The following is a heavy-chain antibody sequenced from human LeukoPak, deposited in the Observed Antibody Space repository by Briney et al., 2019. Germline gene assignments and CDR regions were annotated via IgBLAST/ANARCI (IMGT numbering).Heavy chain of an antibody. D-gene: IGHD2-15*01. J-gene: IGHJ4*02. CDR2: IYYSGST. V-gene: IGHV4-59*01. CDR1: GGSISSYD. CDR3: ARVPGVAATSYYFDY. Sequence: PSETLSLTCTVSGGSISSYDWSWIRQPPGKGLEWIGYIYYSGSTNYNPSLKSRVTISVDTSKNQFSLKLSSVTAADTAVYYCARVPGVAATSYYFDYWGQGTLVTVSS.